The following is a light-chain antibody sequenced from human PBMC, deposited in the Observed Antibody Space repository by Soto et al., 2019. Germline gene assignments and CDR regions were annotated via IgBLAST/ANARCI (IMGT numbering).Light chain of an antibody. CDR3: QHYNSYGT. CDR2: DAS. V-gene: IGKV1-5*01. CDR1: QSISSW. J-gene: IGKJ1*01. Sequence: DIQMTQSPSTLSASVGDRVTITCRASQSISSWLAWYQQKPGKAPKLLIFDASSSETGVPSRFSGSGSGTEFTLTISSLQPDDFATYYCQHYNSYGTFGQGTKVDIK.